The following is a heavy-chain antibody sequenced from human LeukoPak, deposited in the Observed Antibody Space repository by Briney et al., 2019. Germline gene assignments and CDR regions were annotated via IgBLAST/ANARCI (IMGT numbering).Heavy chain of an antibody. CDR2: IQYSGNT. CDR1: GSGASINHYY. CDR3: ARRMVTNAEDAFDI. V-gene: IGHV4-59*08. Sequence: SETLSLTGTVSGSGASINHYYWSWIRQPPGKGLEWIANIQYSGNTNSRPSLQSRVSTSIDTSNNQFSLKLTSVTAADTAVYYCARRMVTNAEDAFDIWGQGAVVTVSS. J-gene: IGHJ3*02. D-gene: IGHD2-21*02.